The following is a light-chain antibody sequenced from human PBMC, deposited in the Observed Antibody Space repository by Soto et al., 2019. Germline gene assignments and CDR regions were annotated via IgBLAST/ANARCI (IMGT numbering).Light chain of an antibody. V-gene: IGKV3-20*01. CDR2: DAS. J-gene: IGKJ1*01. Sequence: EIVLTQSPGTLSLSPGERATLSCRASQSFSGSFLAWYQQRPGQAPRLLIYDASTRATGIPDRISGSGSGTDFTLTISRLEREDFAVYYCQQYGTSPQAFGPGTKVDIK. CDR1: QSFSGSF. CDR3: QQYGTSPQA.